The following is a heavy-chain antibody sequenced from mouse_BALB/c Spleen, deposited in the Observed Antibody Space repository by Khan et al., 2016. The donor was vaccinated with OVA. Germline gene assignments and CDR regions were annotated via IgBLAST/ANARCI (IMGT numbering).Heavy chain of an antibody. D-gene: IGHD4-1*01. CDR1: GFNMKDTY. J-gene: IGHJ3*01. V-gene: IGHV14-3*02. Sequence: EVKVEESGAELVKPGASVKLSCTASGFNMKDTYMHWVKQRPEQGLEWIGRIDPANGNTKYDPKFQDKATITADTSSNTAYLQLSSLTSEDTAVYYGVRDYWDVFAYWGQGTLVTVSA. CDR2: IDPANGNT. CDR3: VRDYWDVFAY.